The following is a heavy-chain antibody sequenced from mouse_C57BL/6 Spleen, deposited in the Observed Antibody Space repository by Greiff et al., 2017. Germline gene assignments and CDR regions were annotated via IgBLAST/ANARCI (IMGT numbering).Heavy chain of an antibody. CDR2: IHPNSGST. CDR1: GYTFTSYW. CDR3: ARQNWDSFYAMDY. J-gene: IGHJ4*01. V-gene: IGHV1-64*01. D-gene: IGHD4-1*01. Sequence: VKLQQPGAELVRPGASVKLSCKASGYTFTSYWMHWVKQRPGQGLEWIGMIHPNSGSTKYNEKFKSKATLTVDTSSSTAYMQLSSLTSEDAAVYYCARQNWDSFYAMDYWGQGTSVTVSS.